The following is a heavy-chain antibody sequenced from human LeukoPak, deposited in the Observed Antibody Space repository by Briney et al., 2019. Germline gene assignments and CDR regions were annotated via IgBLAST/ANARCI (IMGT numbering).Heavy chain of an antibody. J-gene: IGHJ4*02. V-gene: IGHV1-69*13. CDR1: GSTFTIYC. Sequence: SVNVSCTASGSTFTIYCITCMRHAPGQGLEWMGGIIPIFGTANYAQKFQGRVTITADESTSTAYMELSSLRSEDTAVYYFASILVGYWGQGTLVTVSS. CDR3: ASILVGY. D-gene: IGHD2-8*02. CDR2: IIPIFGTA.